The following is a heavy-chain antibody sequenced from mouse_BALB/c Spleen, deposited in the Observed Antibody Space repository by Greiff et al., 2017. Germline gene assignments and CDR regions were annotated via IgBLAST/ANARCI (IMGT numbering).Heavy chain of an antibody. J-gene: IGHJ2*01. V-gene: IGHV1-5*01. Sequence: EVQLQQSGTVLARPGASVKMSCKASGYTFTSYWMHWVKQRPGQGLEWIGAIYPGNSDTSYNQKFKGKAKLTAVTSTSTAYMELSSLTNADSAVDYCTRGGLPRLSFDYWGQGTTLTVSS. D-gene: IGHD1-1*01. CDR3: TRGGLPRLSFDY. CDR1: GYTFTSYW. CDR2: IYPGNSDT.